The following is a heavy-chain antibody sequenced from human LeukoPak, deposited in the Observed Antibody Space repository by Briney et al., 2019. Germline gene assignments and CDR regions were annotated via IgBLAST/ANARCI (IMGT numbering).Heavy chain of an antibody. CDR2: IFYSGAT. CDR1: GDSITTGSYY. J-gene: IGHJ4*02. D-gene: IGHD5-12*01. CDR3: ARVSLVATINY. Sequence: PSETLSLTCTVSGDSITTGSYYWGWIRQPPGKGLEWIGNIFYSGATYYTTSLKSRVTISVDTSKNQFSLELSSVTAADTAAYYCARVSLVATINYWGQGTLVTVSS. V-gene: IGHV4-39*01.